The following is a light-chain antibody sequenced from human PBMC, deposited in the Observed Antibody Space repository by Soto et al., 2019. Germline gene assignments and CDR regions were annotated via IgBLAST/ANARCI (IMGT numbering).Light chain of an antibody. CDR2: GNS. V-gene: IGLV1-40*01. J-gene: IGLJ1*01. CDR3: QSYDSSLSGFSV. Sequence: QSVLTQPPSVSGAPGQRVTICCTGSSSNIGAGYDVHWYQQLPGTAPKLLIYGNSNRPSGVPDRFSGSKSGTSASLAITGLQAEDEADYYCQSYDSSLSGFSVFGNGTKLTVL. CDR1: SSNIGAGYD.